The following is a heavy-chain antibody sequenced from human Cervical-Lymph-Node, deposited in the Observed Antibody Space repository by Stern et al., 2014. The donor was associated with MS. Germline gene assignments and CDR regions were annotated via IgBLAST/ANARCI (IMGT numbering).Heavy chain of an antibody. V-gene: IGHV4-39*02. Sequence: QLQLQESGPGLVKPSETLSLRCSVSGDSFSSSSYFWGWVRQAPGKGLEWLGRLYYDGSTYYNPALKSRFSLSVDSSKNPFSLKVTSVTAADTAVYYCAGGDSVSLFYLDYWGQGTPVTVSS. CDR2: LYYDGST. CDR3: AGGDSVSLFYLDY. CDR1: GDSFSSSSYF. D-gene: IGHD5/OR15-5a*01. J-gene: IGHJ4*02.